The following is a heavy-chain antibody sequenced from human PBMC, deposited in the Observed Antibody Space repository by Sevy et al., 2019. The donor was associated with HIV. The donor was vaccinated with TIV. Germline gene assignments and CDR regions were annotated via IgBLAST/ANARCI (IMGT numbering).Heavy chain of an antibody. Sequence: ASVKVSCKASGYTFTSYYMHWVRQAPGQGLEWMGIINPSGGSTSYAQKFQGRVTMTRDTSTSTVYMGLSSLGSEDTAVYYCARGHYYDSSGYYEKVFDYWGQGTLVTVSS. V-gene: IGHV1-46*01. D-gene: IGHD3-22*01. CDR1: GYTFTSYY. CDR3: ARGHYYDSSGYYEKVFDY. CDR2: INPSGGST. J-gene: IGHJ4*02.